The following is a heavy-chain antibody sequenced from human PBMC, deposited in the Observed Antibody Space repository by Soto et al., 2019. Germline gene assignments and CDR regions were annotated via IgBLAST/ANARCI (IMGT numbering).Heavy chain of an antibody. D-gene: IGHD6-19*01. CDR1: GGTFSSYT. CDR3: ARLPVADVAFDI. J-gene: IGHJ3*02. V-gene: IGHV1-69*02. Sequence: QVQLVQSGAEVKKTGSSVKVSCKASGGTFSSYTIIWVRQAPGQGLEWMGRIIPILGIAKYAQKFQGTVTIAAEHSTSTAYMELSSLRSEDTAVYYCARLPVADVAFDIWGQGTVVTVSS. CDR2: IIPILGIA.